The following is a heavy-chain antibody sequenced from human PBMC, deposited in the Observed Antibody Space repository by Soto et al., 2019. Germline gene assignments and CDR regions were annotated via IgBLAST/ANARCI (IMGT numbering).Heavy chain of an antibody. CDR2: IIPILGIA. D-gene: IGHD5-12*01. CDR1: GGTFSSYT. Sequence: QVQLVQSGAEVKKPGSSVKVSCKASGGTFSSYTISWVRQAPGQGLEWMGRIIPILGIANYAQKFQGRVTITADKSTSTAYMELSSLRSEDTAVYYCARRYSGYHFDYWGQGTLVTVSS. V-gene: IGHV1-69*02. J-gene: IGHJ4*02. CDR3: ARRYSGYHFDY.